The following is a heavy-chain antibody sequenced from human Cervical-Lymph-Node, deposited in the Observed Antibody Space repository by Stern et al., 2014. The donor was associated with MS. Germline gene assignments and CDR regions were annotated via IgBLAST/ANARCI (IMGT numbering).Heavy chain of an antibody. CDR1: GFTFTSSA. J-gene: IGHJ3*02. D-gene: IGHD3-22*01. CDR2: IVVGRGNT. CDR3: AAEPMYYSDSVGAFDI. Sequence: QLVQSGPEVKKPGTSVKVSCKASGFTFTSSAVQWVRQARGQRLEWIGWIVVGRGNTNYAQKCQERVTITRDMSTSTAYMELSSLRSEDTAVYYCAAEPMYYSDSVGAFDIWGQGTMVTVSS. V-gene: IGHV1-58*01.